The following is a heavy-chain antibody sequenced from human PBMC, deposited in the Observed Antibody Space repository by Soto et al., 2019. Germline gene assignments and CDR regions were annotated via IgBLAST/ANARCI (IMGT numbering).Heavy chain of an antibody. V-gene: IGHV1-2*02. CDR2: INPNSGGT. Sequence: ASVKVSCKASGYTFTGYYMHWVRQAPGQGLEWMGWINPNSGGTNYAQKFQGRVTTTRDTSISTAYMELSRLRSDDTAVYYCARALAPVGWFDLWGQGTLVTVSS. CDR1: GYTFTGYY. J-gene: IGHJ5*02. CDR3: ARALAPVGWFDL.